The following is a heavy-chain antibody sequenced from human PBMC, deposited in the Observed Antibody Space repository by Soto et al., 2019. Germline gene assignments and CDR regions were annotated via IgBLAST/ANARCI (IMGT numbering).Heavy chain of an antibody. Sequence: QVQLVESGGGVVQPGRSLRLSCAASGFTFSSYGMHWVRQAPGKGLEWVAVIWYDGSNKYYADSVKGRFTISRDNSKNMLYLQMNSLRAEDTAVYYCARDLRYSSSWYLGAEYFQHWGQGTLVTVSS. CDR3: ARDLRYSSSWYLGAEYFQH. J-gene: IGHJ1*01. CDR1: GFTFSSYG. D-gene: IGHD6-13*01. V-gene: IGHV3-33*01. CDR2: IWYDGSNK.